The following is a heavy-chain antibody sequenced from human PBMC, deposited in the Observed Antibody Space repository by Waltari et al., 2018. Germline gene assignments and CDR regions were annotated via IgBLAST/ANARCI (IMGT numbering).Heavy chain of an antibody. Sequence: QVQLQESGPGLVKPSETLSLTCTVSGYSISSGYYWGWIRQPPGKGLEWIGSIHHSGSTYYNPALKSRVTISVDTSKNQFSLKLSSVTAADTAVYYCASYALDAFDIWGQGTMVTVSS. CDR1: GYSISSGYY. CDR2: IHHSGST. CDR3: ASYALDAFDI. D-gene: IGHD4-17*01. V-gene: IGHV4-38-2*02. J-gene: IGHJ3*02.